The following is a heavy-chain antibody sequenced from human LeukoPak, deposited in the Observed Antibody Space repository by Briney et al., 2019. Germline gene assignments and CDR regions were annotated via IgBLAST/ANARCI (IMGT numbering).Heavy chain of an antibody. CDR1: GFTFCNAW. CDR3: ARDQYDTWSRRGNFDS. D-gene: IGHD3-3*01. CDR2: IKSKTDGAKT. J-gene: IGHJ4*02. V-gene: IGHV3-15*01. Sequence: GGSLRLSCAASGFTFCNAWMSWVRPDPGKGLEWGGRIKSKTDGAKTDYAAPVTGRFTISRDDSKNTLYLQMNSLKTEDTAVYYCARDQYDTWSRRGNFDSWGQGTLVIVSS.